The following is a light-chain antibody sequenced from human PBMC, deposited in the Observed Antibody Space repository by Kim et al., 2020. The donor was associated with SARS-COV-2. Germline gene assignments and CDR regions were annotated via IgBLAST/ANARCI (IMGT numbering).Light chain of an antibody. CDR2: EVT. V-gene: IGLV2-23*02. CDR1: SSDVGNYNL. J-gene: IGLJ1*01. Sequence: QSIPISCTGTSSDVGNYNLVSWYQQHPGKAPKLMIYEVTKRPSGVSNRFSGSKSGNTASLTISGLQPEDEANYYCFSYAGSSTSYAFGSGTKVTVL. CDR3: FSYAGSSTSYA.